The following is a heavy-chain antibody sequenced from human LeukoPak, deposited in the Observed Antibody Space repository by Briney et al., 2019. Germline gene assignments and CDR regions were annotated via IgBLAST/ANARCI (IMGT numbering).Heavy chain of an antibody. CDR1: GGSISTYY. D-gene: IGHD2-15*01. V-gene: IGHV4-59*12. CDR2: IYDSGST. CDR3: ARDCSGGSCYGAFDI. J-gene: IGHJ3*02. Sequence: SETLSLTCTVSGGSISTYYWSWIRQPPGKGLEWIGYIYDSGSTYYNPSLKSRITISVDTSENRFSLKLSSVTATDTAVYYCARDCSGGSCYGAFDIWGQGTMVTVSS.